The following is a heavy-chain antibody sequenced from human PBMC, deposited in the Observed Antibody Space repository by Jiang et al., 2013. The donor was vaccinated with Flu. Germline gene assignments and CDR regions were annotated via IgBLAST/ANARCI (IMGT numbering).Heavy chain of an antibody. CDR1: GYTFTSSS. CDR3: TREGYDSSGYSTNFFDH. V-gene: IGHV1-46*01. D-gene: IGHD3-22*01. J-gene: IGHJ4*02. Sequence: VQLVESGAEVKKPGASVTVSCQASGYTFTSSSIHWVRQAPGQGLEWMGGINPKDGSANYAQKFQGRVTVTRDTSTSTVHMQLNSLRSDDTAIYYCTREGYDSSGYSTNFFDHWGQGTLVTVSS. CDR2: INPKDGSA.